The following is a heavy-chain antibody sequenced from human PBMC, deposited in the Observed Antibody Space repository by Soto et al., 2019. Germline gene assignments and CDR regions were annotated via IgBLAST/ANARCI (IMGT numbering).Heavy chain of an antibody. J-gene: IGHJ6*02. D-gene: IGHD5-12*01. CDR1: GYSFTSYW. CDR3: ARQNKMATRMFAQYYYYGMDV. CDR2: IYPGDSDT. Sequence: GESLKISCKGSGYSFTSYWIGWVRQMPGKGLEWMGIIYPGDSDTRYSPSFQGQVTISADKSISTAYLQWSSLKASDTAMYYCARQNKMATRMFAQYYYYGMDVWGQGTTVTVSS. V-gene: IGHV5-51*01.